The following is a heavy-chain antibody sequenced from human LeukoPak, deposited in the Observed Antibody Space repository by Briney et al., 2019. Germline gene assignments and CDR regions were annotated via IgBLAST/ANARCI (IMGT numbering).Heavy chain of an antibody. D-gene: IGHD6-19*01. V-gene: IGHV3-30*04. Sequence: GSLRLSCAASGFTFSSYAMHWVRQAPGKGLEWVAVISYDGSNKYYADSVKGRFTISRDNSKNTLYLQMNSLRAEDTAVYYCAKVDGIAVAGTGFVDYWGQGTLVTVSS. CDR2: ISYDGSNK. CDR3: AKVDGIAVAGTGFVDY. CDR1: GFTFSSYA. J-gene: IGHJ4*02.